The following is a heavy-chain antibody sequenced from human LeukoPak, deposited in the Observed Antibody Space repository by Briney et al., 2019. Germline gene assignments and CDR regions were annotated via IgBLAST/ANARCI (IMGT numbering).Heavy chain of an antibody. J-gene: IGHJ3*02. V-gene: IGHV3-21*01. CDR1: GFTFSSYS. Sequence: PGGSLRLSCAASGFTFSSYSMNWVRQAPGKGLEWVSSISSSSSYMYYADSVKGRFTISRDNAKNSLYLQMNSLRAEDTAVYYCARVGSSGYYSYDAFDIWGQGTMVTVSS. CDR2: ISSSSSYM. CDR3: ARVGSSGYYSYDAFDI. D-gene: IGHD3-22*01.